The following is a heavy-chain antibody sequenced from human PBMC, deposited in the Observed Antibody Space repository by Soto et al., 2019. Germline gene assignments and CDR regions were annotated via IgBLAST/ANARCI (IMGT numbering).Heavy chain of an antibody. CDR2: VKPDGTEK. J-gene: IGHJ4*02. CDR3: ARIRTYSRN. CDR1: GFSLRDYW. V-gene: IGHV3-7*03. D-gene: IGHD4-4*01. Sequence: PGGSLRLSCAASGFSLRDYWMSWVRQAPGKGLEWVANVKPDGTEKNYVDSVKGRFTISRDNAKNSQFLQMNGLRVEDTAVYYCARIRTYSRNWGQGTLVTVSS.